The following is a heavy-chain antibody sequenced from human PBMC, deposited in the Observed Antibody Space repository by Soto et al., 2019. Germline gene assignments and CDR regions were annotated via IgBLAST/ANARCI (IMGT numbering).Heavy chain of an antibody. D-gene: IGHD3-3*02. CDR3: ARDKDRQQLGGNYYYIMDV. V-gene: IGHV1-69*12. Sequence: QVQRVQSGAKVKKPGSSEKVSCKTSGGTFRTYAISWVRQAPGQGLEWMGGIMPVFSTPDYAQKFQGRVTITADESTGTVYMELSSLRSEDTAVYYCARDKDRQQLGGNYYYIMDVWGQGTTVTVSS. CDR2: IMPVFSTP. CDR1: GGTFRTYA. J-gene: IGHJ6*01.